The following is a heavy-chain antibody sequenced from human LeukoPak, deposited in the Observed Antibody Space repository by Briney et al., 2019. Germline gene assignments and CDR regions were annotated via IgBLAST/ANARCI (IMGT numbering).Heavy chain of an antibody. CDR3: ATDMVGYCSANGCYFEAY. Sequence: ASVKVSCKVSGYTLTELSIHWVRQAPGKGLEWMGGFDPENGDTIYAQKFQGRVTMTQETSTDTAYMELSSLRSDDTAVYYCATDMVGYCSANGCYFEAYWGQGTLVTVSS. CDR1: GYTLTELS. V-gene: IGHV1-24*01. D-gene: IGHD2-15*01. CDR2: FDPENGDT. J-gene: IGHJ4*02.